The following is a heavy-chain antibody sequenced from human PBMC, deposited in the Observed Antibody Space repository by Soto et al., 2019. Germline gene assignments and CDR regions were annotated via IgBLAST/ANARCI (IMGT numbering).Heavy chain of an antibody. Sequence: GGSLRLSCAASGFTFSSYAMHWVRQAPGKGLEYVSAISSNGGSTYYANSVKGRFTISRDNSKNTLYLQMGSLRAEDMAVYYCARDALLRITMVRGVIPYYFDYWGQGTLVTVSS. CDR3: ARDALLRITMVRGVIPYYFDY. J-gene: IGHJ4*02. CDR1: GFTFSSYA. V-gene: IGHV3-64*01. D-gene: IGHD3-10*01. CDR2: ISSNGGST.